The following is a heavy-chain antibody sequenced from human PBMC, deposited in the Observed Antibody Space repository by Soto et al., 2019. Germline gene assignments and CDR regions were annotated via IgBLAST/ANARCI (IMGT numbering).Heavy chain of an antibody. Sequence: GGSLRLSCAASGLTFSNYGMSWLRQAPGKGLEWVGFIRSKPYGVTAEYAASVKGRSTISRDDSKSIAYLQMNSLTTEDTAVYYCARAPRGNYGYPSYFDYWGQGTLVTVSS. V-gene: IGHV3-49*03. D-gene: IGHD3-10*01. CDR1: GLTFSNYG. CDR3: ARAPRGNYGYPSYFDY. J-gene: IGHJ4*02. CDR2: IRSKPYGVTA.